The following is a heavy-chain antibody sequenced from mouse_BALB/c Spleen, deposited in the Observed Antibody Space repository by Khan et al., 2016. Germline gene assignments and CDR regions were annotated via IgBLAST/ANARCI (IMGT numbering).Heavy chain of an antibody. V-gene: IGHV9-1*02. CDR2: INTYSGES. CDR3: ARYRYYYGSSRYFDV. J-gene: IGHJ1*01. D-gene: IGHD1-1*01. CDR1: GYTFTNYG. Sequence: QLQLVQSGPELKKPGKTVKISCKASGYTFTNYGMNWVKQAPGKGLKWMGWINTYSGESTYADDFKGRFAFSLETSANTAYLQINNLKNEDMATXFCARYRYYYGSSRYFDVWGAGTTVTVSS.